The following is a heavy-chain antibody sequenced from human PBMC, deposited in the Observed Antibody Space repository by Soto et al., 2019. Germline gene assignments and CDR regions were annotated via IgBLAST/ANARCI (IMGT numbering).Heavy chain of an antibody. V-gene: IGHV4-39*01. CDR1: GGSISSSSYY. Sequence: PSETLSLTCTVSGGSISSSSYYWGWIRQPPGKGLEWIGNMYYTGCSYYNPSLKSRVTISVDKSKNEFTLQLTSVTAADTAVYYCASSYGNAWYTYWGQGIQVTVSS. J-gene: IGHJ4*02. CDR3: ASSYGNAWYTY. CDR2: MYYTGCS. D-gene: IGHD6-13*01.